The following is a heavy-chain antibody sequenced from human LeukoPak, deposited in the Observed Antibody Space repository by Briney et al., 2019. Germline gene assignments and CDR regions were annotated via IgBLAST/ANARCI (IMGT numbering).Heavy chain of an antibody. CDR3: ARAGPQYCSSTSCYYGEFDH. J-gene: IGHJ5*02. CDR1: GFSISSGGYS. V-gene: IGHV4-30-2*01. Sequence: SQTLSLTCAVSGFSISSGGYSWRWIRQPPGKGLEWIGYIYHSGSTYYNPSLKSRVTISVDRSKNQFSLKLSSVTAADTAVYYCARAGPQYCSSTSCYYGEFDHWGQGTLVTVSS. D-gene: IGHD2-2*01. CDR2: IYHSGST.